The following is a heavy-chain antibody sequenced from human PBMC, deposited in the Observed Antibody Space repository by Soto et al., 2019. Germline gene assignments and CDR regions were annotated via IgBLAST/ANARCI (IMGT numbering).Heavy chain of an antibody. CDR2: AGDI. Sequence: AGDIYYSDSVKGRFTISRDNARNSLYLQMNSLRAADTAVYYCAKIESRFYYDSTGYYPFDYWGQGTLVTVSS. V-gene: IGHV3-13*01. D-gene: IGHD3-22*01. J-gene: IGHJ4*02. CDR3: AKIESRFYYDSTGYYPFDY.